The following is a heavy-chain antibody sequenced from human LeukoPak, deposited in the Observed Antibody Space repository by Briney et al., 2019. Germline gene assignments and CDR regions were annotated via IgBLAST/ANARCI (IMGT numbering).Heavy chain of an antibody. CDR3: AKGRVVAVAEFDY. Sequence: PGGSLRLSCSASKFTFSHYGMQWVRQAPGKGLEWVAVISGDGSIKIYADSVKGRFTLSRDNAKNTLYLQMNSLRAEDTALYYCAKGRVVAVAEFDYWGQGTLVTVSS. V-gene: IGHV3-30*18. D-gene: IGHD6-19*01. CDR2: ISGDGSIK. J-gene: IGHJ4*02. CDR1: KFTFSHYG.